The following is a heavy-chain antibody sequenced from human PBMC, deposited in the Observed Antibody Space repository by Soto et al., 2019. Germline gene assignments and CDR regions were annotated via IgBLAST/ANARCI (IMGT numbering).Heavy chain of an antibody. Sequence: EVQLLESGGGLVQPGGSLRLSCAASGFTFSSYAMSWVRQAPGKGLEWVSAIGGSGGSTYYADSVKGRFTISRDNSKNTLYLQMNSLRDEDTAVYYCAKDLHQWLLRQEAFDIWGQGTMVTVSS. CDR3: AKDLHQWLLRQEAFDI. CDR2: IGGSGGST. V-gene: IGHV3-23*01. J-gene: IGHJ3*02. D-gene: IGHD3-22*01. CDR1: GFTFSSYA.